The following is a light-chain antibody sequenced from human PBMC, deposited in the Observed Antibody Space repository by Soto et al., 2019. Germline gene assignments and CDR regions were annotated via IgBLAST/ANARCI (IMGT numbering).Light chain of an antibody. CDR3: QQYNNWPPWT. V-gene: IGKV3-15*01. J-gene: IGKJ1*01. CDR2: GAS. CDR1: QTVNNK. Sequence: ILMTQSPATLSVSPGERATLSCRATQTVNNKVVWYQHKPGQAPRLLIYGASTRATGIPARFSGSGSGTEFTLTISSLQSEDFAVYYCQQYNNWPPWTFGQGTKVDIK.